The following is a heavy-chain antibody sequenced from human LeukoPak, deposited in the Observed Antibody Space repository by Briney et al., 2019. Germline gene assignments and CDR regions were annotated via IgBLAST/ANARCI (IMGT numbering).Heavy chain of an antibody. J-gene: IGHJ3*02. D-gene: IGHD3-10*01. CDR2: IYYSGST. CDR1: GGSISSYY. V-gene: IGHV4-59*08. Sequence: SETLSLTCTVSGGSISSYYWSWIRQPPGKGLEWIGYIYYSGSTNYNPSLKSRVTISVDTSKNQFSLKLSSVTAADTAVYYCASSIGASRAFDIWGQGTMVTVSS. CDR3: ASSIGASRAFDI.